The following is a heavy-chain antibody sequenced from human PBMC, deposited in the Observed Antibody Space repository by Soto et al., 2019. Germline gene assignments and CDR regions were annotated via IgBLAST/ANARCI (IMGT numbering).Heavy chain of an antibody. V-gene: IGHV4-39*01. CDR1: GDSMSRSGYY. Sequence: SETLSLTCTVSGDSMSRSGYYWGWIRQPPGKGLEWIGSIYYRGSAYYNPSLKSRVTISVDTSKNQFSLKLNSVTAADTAVYYCARSCGDYSYGWFDPWGHGILVTVS. D-gene: IGHD4-17*01. CDR3: ARSCGDYSYGWFDP. J-gene: IGHJ5*02. CDR2: IYYRGSA.